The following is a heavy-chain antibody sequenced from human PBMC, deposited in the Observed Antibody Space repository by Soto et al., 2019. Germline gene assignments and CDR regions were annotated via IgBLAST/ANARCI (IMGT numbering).Heavy chain of an antibody. J-gene: IGHJ4*02. D-gene: IGHD1-1*01. Sequence: QVQLQESGPGLVKPSETLSLTCTVSGGSISGYYWSWIWQPPGKGLEWIAYIHFSGKTSYSPSLKRRVTISLDTSKHQFSLKLNSVPAADTAVYYCARHMDTTGHAAFDSWGQGALVTVSS. V-gene: IGHV4-59*08. CDR2: IHFSGKT. CDR1: GGSISGYY. CDR3: ARHMDTTGHAAFDS.